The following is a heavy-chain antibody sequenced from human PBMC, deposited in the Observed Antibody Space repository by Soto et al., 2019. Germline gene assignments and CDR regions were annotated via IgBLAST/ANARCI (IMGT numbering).Heavy chain of an antibody. CDR1: GFTFSSYS. CDR3: ARDLVIPYGSGSTYWPFDY. D-gene: IGHD3-10*01. J-gene: IGHJ4*02. Sequence: EVQLVESGGGLVKPGGSLRLSCAASGFTFSSYSMNWVRQAPGKGLEWVSSISSSSSYIYYADSVKGRFTISRDNAKNSLYLQMNSLRAEDTAVYYCARDLVIPYGSGSTYWPFDYWGQGTLVTVSS. V-gene: IGHV3-21*01. CDR2: ISSSSSYI.